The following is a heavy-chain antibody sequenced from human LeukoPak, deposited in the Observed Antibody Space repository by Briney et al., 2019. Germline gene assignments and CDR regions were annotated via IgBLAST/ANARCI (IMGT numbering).Heavy chain of an antibody. Sequence: GGSLRLSCAASGFTFSSYAMSWVRQAPGKGLEWVSAISGSGGSTYYADSVKGRFTISRDNAKNTLYLQMNSLRAEDTAVYYCARGYSSSSPPDYWGQGTLVTVSS. D-gene: IGHD6-13*01. V-gene: IGHV3-23*01. CDR1: GFTFSSYA. CDR3: ARGYSSSSPPDY. CDR2: ISGSGGST. J-gene: IGHJ4*02.